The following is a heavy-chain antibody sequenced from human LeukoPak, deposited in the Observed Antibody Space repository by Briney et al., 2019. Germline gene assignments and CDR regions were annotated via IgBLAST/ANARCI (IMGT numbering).Heavy chain of an antibody. J-gene: IGHJ5*02. CDR3: ARGNCGTNGVCYSGRYNWFDP. V-gene: IGHV4-38-2*02. CDR2: IYHSGST. Sequence: SETLSLTCTVSGYSISSGYYWGWIRQPPGKGLEWIGSIYHSGSTYYNPSLKSRVTISVDTSKNQFSLKLSSVTAADTAVYYCARGNCGTNGVCYSGRYNWFDPWGQGTLVTVSS. D-gene: IGHD2-8*01. CDR1: GYSISSGYY.